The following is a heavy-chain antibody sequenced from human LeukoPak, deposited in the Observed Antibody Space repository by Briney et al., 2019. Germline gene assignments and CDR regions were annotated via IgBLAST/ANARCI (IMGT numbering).Heavy chain of an antibody. V-gene: IGHV4-34*01. D-gene: IGHD5-18*01. CDR1: GGSFSGYY. CDR2: INHSGST. CDR3: AGRGRIQLWTVAPGYFDY. Sequence: SETLSLTCTVSGGSFSGYYWSWIRQPPGKGLEWIGEINHSGSTNYNPSLKSRVTISVDTSKNQFSLKLSSVTAADTAVYYCAGRGRIQLWTVAPGYFDYWGQGTLVTVSS. J-gene: IGHJ4*02.